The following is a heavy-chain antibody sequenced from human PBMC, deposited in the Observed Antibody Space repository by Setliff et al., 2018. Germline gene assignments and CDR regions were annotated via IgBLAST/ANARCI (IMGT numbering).Heavy chain of an antibody. CDR2: INYSGST. CDR3: ARGRAGHSGH. Sequence: KTSETLSLTCSVSGGAVSGDYWTWIRQPPGKGLEYIGYINYSGSTNYNPSLRSRVTISVDTSKNQFSLKLSSVTAADTAVYYCARGRAGHSGHWGQGTLVTVSS. V-gene: IGHV4-59*08. CDR1: GGAVSGDY. J-gene: IGHJ4*02. D-gene: IGHD6-19*01.